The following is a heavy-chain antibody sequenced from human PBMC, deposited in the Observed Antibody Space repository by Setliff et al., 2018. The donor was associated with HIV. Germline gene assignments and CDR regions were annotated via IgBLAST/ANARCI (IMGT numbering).Heavy chain of an antibody. D-gene: IGHD3-10*01. CDR1: GYTFTGHY. J-gene: IGHJ6*02. CDR3: ARNFGLSPSGKYYYYYGMDI. CDR2: VNPNSGDA. V-gene: IGHV1-2*02. Sequence: GASVKVSCKASGYTFTGHYLHWVRQAPGQGLEWLGWVNPNSGDAIYAQNFQGRVTMTRDTSINAAYMELRGLRSDDTAVYYCARNFGLSPSGKYYYYYGMDIWGLGTTVTVSS.